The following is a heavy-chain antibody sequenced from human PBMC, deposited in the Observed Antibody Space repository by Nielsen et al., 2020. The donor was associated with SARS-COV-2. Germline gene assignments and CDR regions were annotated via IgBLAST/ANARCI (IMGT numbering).Heavy chain of an antibody. CDR1: GCTFTGYY. D-gene: IGHD1-7*01. CDR3: ARSLGTTWASFDY. J-gene: IGHJ4*02. CDR2: INPNSGGT. V-gene: IGHV1-2*04. Sequence: ASVKVSCKASGCTFTGYYMHWVRQAPGQGLEWMGWINPNSGGTNYAQKFQGWVTMTRDTSISTAYMELSRLRSDDTAVYYCARSLGTTWASFDYWGQGTLVTVSS.